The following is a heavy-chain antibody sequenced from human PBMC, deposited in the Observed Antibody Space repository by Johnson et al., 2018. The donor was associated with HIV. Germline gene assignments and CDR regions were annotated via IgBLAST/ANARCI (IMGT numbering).Heavy chain of an antibody. J-gene: IGHJ3*02. D-gene: IGHD4-23*01. CDR2: INSDGSST. CDR3: ARDDYGGLDAFDI. V-gene: IGHV3-74*02. CDR1: GFTLSSYW. Sequence: VLLLESGGGVVQPGGSLRLSCAASGFTLSSYWMHWVRQAPGKGLVWVSRINSDGSSTSYADSVKGRFTISRDNAKNTLYLQMNSLRAEDTAVYYCARDDYGGLDAFDIWGQGTMVTVSS.